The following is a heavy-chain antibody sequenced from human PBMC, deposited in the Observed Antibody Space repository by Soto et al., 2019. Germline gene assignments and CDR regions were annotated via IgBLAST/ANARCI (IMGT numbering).Heavy chain of an antibody. CDR2: IYHSGST. CDR3: ARGANYDILTGYPLPQTYYFDY. Sequence: SETLSLTCAVSGGSISSSNWWSWVRQPPGKGLEWIGEIYHSGSTNYNPSLKSRVTISVDKSKNQFSLKLSSVTAADTAVYYCARGANYDILTGYPLPQTYYFDYWGQGTLVSGSS. V-gene: IGHV4-4*02. D-gene: IGHD3-9*01. CDR1: GGSISSSNW. J-gene: IGHJ4*02.